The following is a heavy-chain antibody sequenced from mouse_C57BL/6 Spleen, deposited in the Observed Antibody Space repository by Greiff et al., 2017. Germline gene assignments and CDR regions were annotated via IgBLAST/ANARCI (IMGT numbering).Heavy chain of an antibody. CDR3: ARRYYGSSYDYFDY. V-gene: IGHV1-80*01. D-gene: IGHD1-1*01. Sequence: VKLMESGAELVKPGASVKISCKASGYEFSSYWMNWVKQRPGKGLEWIGQIYPGDGDTNYNGTFKGKATLTADKSSSKAYMQLSSLTSEDSAVYFCARRYYGSSYDYFDYWGQGTTLTVSS. CDR2: IYPGDGDT. J-gene: IGHJ2*01. CDR1: GYEFSSYW.